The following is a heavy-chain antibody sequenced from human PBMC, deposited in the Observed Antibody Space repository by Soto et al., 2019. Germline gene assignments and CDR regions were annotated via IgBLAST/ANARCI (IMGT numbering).Heavy chain of an antibody. D-gene: IGHD6-19*01. Sequence: GGSLRLSCAASGFTFSSYAMSWVRQAPGKGLEWVSAISGSGGSTYYADSVKGRFTISRDNSKNTLYLQMNSLRAEDTAVYYCANGTYSSGWGFLDYWARGTLVTVSS. CDR2: ISGSGGST. V-gene: IGHV3-23*01. CDR3: ANGTYSSGWGFLDY. J-gene: IGHJ4*02. CDR1: GFTFSSYA.